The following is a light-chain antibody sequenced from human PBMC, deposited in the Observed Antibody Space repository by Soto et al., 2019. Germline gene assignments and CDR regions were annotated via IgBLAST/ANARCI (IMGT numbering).Light chain of an antibody. CDR1: QSVSSN. CDR2: GAS. Sequence: EIVMTQSPATLSVSPGERATLSCRASQSVSSNLAWFQQKPGQAPRLLIYGASTRATGIPARFSGSGSGTEFILTISSLHSEDFAVYYCQQYNNWPPWTLGQGTKVDIK. CDR3: QQYNNWPPWT. J-gene: IGKJ1*01. V-gene: IGKV3-15*01.